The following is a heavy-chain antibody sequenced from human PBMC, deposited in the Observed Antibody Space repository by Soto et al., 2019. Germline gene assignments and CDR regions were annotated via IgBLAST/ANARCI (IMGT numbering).Heavy chain of an antibody. CDR1: GGSFSGYY. V-gene: IGHV4-34*01. CDR3: ARGYSSSSWAFDY. CDR2: INHSGST. J-gene: IGHJ4*02. Sequence: SETLSLTCAVYGGSFSGYYWRWIRQPPGKGLEWIGEINHSGSTNYNPSLKSRVTISVDTSKNQFSLKLSSVTAADTAVYYCARGYSSSSWAFDYWGQGTLVTVSS. D-gene: IGHD6-6*01.